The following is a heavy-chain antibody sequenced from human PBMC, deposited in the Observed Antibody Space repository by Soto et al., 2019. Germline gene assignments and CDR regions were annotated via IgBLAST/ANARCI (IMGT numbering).Heavy chain of an antibody. D-gene: IGHD6-6*01. J-gene: IGHJ4*02. CDR3: ARGRMEYSSSSLDY. V-gene: IGHV4-34*01. CDR1: GGSFSGYY. CDR2: INHSGST. Sequence: SETLSLTCAVYGGSFSGYYWSWIRQPPGKGLEWIGEINHSGSTNYNPSLKSRVTISVDTSKNQFSLKLSSVTAADTAVYYCARGRMEYSSSSLDYWGQGTLVTVS.